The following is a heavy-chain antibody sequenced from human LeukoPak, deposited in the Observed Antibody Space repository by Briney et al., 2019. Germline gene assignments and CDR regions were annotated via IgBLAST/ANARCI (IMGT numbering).Heavy chain of an antibody. J-gene: IGHJ4*02. V-gene: IGHV4-59*01. Sequence: SETLSLTCTVSGGSISSYYWSWIRQPPGKGLDWIGYIYYSGSTNYNPSLKSRVTISVDTSKNQFSLKLRSVTAADTAVYYCATITKDSSGYYYVGYWGQGTLVTVSS. CDR2: IYYSGST. CDR1: GGSISSYY. CDR3: ATITKDSSGYYYVGY. D-gene: IGHD3-22*01.